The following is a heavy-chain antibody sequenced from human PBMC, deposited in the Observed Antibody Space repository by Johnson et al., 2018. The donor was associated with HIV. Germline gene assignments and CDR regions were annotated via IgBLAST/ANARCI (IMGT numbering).Heavy chain of an antibody. Sequence: QVQLVESGGGVVQPGRSLRLSCAASGFTFNSHGMHWVRQAPGKGLEWVSVIYRGGSTYYADSVKGRFTISRDNSKNTLYLQMNSLRAEDTAVYYCAKDFVTHGGAFDIWGQGTMVTVSS. D-gene: IGHD2-21*01. V-gene: IGHV3-NL1*01. CDR2: IYRGGST. J-gene: IGHJ3*02. CDR1: GFTFNSHG. CDR3: AKDFVTHGGAFDI.